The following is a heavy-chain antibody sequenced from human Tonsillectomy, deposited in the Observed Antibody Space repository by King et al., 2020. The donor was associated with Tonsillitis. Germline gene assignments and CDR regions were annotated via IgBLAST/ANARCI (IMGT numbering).Heavy chain of an antibody. Sequence: VQLVESGGGVVQPGRSLRLSCAASGFTFGSHGMHWVRQAPGKGLEWVAVIWYYANNKYYADSVKGRFTISRDNSKNTLYLQVNSLRAEDTAVYYCARGGDSVCRHGPHFDHWGQGTLATVSS. J-gene: IGHJ4*02. CDR1: GFTFGSHG. V-gene: IGHV3-33*01. D-gene: IGHD2-21*01. CDR2: IWYYANNK. CDR3: ARGGDSVCRHGPHFDH.